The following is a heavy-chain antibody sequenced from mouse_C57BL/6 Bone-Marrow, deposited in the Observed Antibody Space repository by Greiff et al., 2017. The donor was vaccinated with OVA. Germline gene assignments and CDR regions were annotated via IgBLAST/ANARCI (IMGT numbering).Heavy chain of an antibody. CDR2: IYPRSGNT. D-gene: IGHD2-1*01. J-gene: IGHJ4*01. CDR3: AREMFYCPYAMDY. V-gene: IGHV1-81*01. Sequence: QVQLQQSGAELARPGASVKLSCKASGYTFTSYGISWVKQRTGQGLEWIGEIYPRSGNTYYNEKFKGKATLTADKSSSTAYMELRSLTSEDSAVYFCAREMFYCPYAMDYWGQGTSVTVSS. CDR1: GYTFTSYG.